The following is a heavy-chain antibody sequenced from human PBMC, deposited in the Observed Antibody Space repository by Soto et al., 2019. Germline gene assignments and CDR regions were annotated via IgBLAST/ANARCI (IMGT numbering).Heavy chain of an antibody. CDR3: ARDLWGYCGTDCYPLDV. Sequence: TSETLSLTCTVSGGSISGYYWSWIRQPPGKGLEWIGYMYKTGSTVYNPSFKSRVTISVDTSKNQFSLKLDSVTAADTAVYYCARDLWGYCGTDCYPLDVWGQGTTVTVSS. V-gene: IGHV4-59*01. D-gene: IGHD2-21*02. CDR2: MYKTGST. J-gene: IGHJ6*02. CDR1: GGSISGYY.